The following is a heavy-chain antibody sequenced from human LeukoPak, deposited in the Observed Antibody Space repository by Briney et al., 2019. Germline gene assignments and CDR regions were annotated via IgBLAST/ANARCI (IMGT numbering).Heavy chain of an antibody. V-gene: IGHV4-4*07. J-gene: IGHJ4*02. CDR2: IYTSGST. CDR3: ATGDGYNSFDY. Sequence: SETLSLTCAVSGGSFSTYYWSWIRQPAGKGLEWIGRIYTSGSTNYNSSLKSRVTMSVDTSKNQVSLKLSSVTAADTAVYYCATGDGYNSFDYWGQGTLVTVSS. CDR1: GGSFSTYY. D-gene: IGHD5-24*01.